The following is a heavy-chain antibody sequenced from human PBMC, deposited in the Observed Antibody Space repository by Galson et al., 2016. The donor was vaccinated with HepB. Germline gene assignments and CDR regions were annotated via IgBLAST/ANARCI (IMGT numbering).Heavy chain of an antibody. Sequence: SLRLSCAASGFTFSSCAMSWVRQAPGKGLEWVSTISGSGATTYVADSVKGRFTMSRDNSKNTLYLQMNSLRVEDTAIYYCAKGGQWLLRGPGWFDPWGQGTLVSVSS. CDR3: AKGGQWLLRGPGWFDP. CDR2: ISGSGATT. CDR1: GFTFSSCA. D-gene: IGHD6-19*01. J-gene: IGHJ5*02. V-gene: IGHV3-23*01.